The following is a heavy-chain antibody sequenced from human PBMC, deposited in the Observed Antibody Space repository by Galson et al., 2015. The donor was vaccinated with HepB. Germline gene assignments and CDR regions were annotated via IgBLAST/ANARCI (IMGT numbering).Heavy chain of an antibody. CDR2: INPNSGGT. J-gene: IGHJ4*02. V-gene: IGHV1-2*02. Sequence: SVKVSCKASGYTFTGYYMHWVRQAPGQGLEWMGWINPNSGGTNYAQKFQGRVTMTRDTSISTAYMELSRLRSDDTAVYYCARDRTTVTTALFGYWGQGTLVTVSS. D-gene: IGHD4-17*01. CDR3: ARDRTTVTTALFGY. CDR1: GYTFTGYY.